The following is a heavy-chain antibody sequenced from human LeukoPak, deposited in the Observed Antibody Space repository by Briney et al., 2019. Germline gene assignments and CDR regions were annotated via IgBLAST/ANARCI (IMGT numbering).Heavy chain of an antibody. CDR1: GFTFDNYA. CDR3: AKDITTGYYYGSGFDY. V-gene: IGHV3-9*01. J-gene: IGHJ4*02. CDR2: ISWNSGSI. Sequence: PGRSLRLSCAASGFTFDNYAMHWVRQAPGKGLEWVSGISWNSGSIGYADSVKGRFTISSDNAKNSLYLQMNSLRAEDTALYYCAKDITTGYYYGSGFDYWGQGTLVTVSS. D-gene: IGHD3-10*01.